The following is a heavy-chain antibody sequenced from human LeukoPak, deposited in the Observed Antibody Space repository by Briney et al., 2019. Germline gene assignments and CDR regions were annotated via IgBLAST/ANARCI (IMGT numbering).Heavy chain of an antibody. J-gene: IGHJ6*02. CDR1: GFSLSSYA. V-gene: IGHV3-23*01. D-gene: IGHD2-2*02. CDR3: ARDRAYCSSTSCYNYYYGMDV. CDR2: MSGSGSST. Sequence: GGSLRLSCAASGFSLSSYAMSWVRLAPGKGLEWVSSMSGSGSSTYHAHSVKGRFTISRDNAKNSLYLQMNSLRAEDTAVYYCARDRAYCSSTSCYNYYYGMDVWGQGTTVTVSS.